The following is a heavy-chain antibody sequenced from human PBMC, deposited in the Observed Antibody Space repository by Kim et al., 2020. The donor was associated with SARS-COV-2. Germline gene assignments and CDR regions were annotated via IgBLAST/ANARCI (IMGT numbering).Heavy chain of an antibody. J-gene: IGHJ4*02. D-gene: IGHD5-18*01. CDR3: ARVLRKGYSYGYPFDY. CDR2: ISYDGSNK. CDR1: GFTFSSYA. V-gene: IGHV3-30-3*01. Sequence: GGSLRLSCAASGFTFSSYAMHWVRQAPGKGLEWVAVISYDGSNKYYADSVKGRFTISRDNSKNTLYLQMNSLRAEDTAVYYCARVLRKGYSYGYPFDYWGQGTLVTVSS.